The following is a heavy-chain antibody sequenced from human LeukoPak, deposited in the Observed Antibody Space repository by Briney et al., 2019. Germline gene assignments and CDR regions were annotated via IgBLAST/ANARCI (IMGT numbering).Heavy chain of an antibody. Sequence: GGSLRLSCATSGFTFSSHAMSWVRQAPGMGLEWVSGISGSGGSTYYADSVKGRFTISRDNSRDTLYLQMNSLRAEDTVVYYCAKDQQSNGYPSNFAHWGQGALVTVSS. CDR2: ISGSGGST. CDR3: AKDQQSNGYPSNFAH. D-gene: IGHD5-24*01. CDR1: GFTFSSHA. J-gene: IGHJ4*02. V-gene: IGHV3-23*01.